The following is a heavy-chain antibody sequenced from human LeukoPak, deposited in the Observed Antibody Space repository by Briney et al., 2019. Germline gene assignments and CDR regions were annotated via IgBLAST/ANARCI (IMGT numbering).Heavy chain of an antibody. D-gene: IGHD1-26*01. J-gene: IGHJ4*02. Sequence: PSETLSLTCTVSGGSISSGGYYWGWIRQPPGKGLEWIGSIYYSGSTYYNPSLKSRVTISVDTSKNQFSLKLSSVTAADTAVYYCARQSEWELLYYFDYWGQGTLVTVSS. CDR1: GGSISSGGYY. CDR2: IYYSGST. V-gene: IGHV4-39*01. CDR3: ARQSEWELLYYFDY.